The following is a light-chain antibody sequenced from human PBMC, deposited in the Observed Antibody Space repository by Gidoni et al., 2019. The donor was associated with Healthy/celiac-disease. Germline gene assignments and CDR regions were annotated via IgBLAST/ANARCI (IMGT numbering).Light chain of an antibody. CDR1: QGISSY. J-gene: IGKJ1*01. Sequence: AIRITQSPSSLSASTGDRVTITCRASQGISSYLAWYQQKPGKAPKLLIHAASTLQSGVPSRFSGSGSGTDFTLTISCLQSEDFATYYCQQYYSYPWTFXQXTKVEIK. CDR2: AAS. CDR3: QQYYSYPWT. V-gene: IGKV1-8*01.